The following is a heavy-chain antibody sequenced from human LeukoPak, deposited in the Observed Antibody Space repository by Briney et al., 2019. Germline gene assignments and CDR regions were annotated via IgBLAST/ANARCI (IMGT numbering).Heavy chain of an antibody. V-gene: IGHV3-48*04. Sequence: PGGSLRLSCAASGFTLSSYNMHWVRQAPGKGLEWVSYISRSSGIIYYAYSVKGRFSSSRDNAKNSLSLQMNSLRAEDTAVYYCARDGSYVVDYWGQGTLVTVSS. J-gene: IGHJ4*02. D-gene: IGHD2-15*01. CDR1: GFTLSSYN. CDR3: ARDGSYVVDY. CDR2: ISRSSGII.